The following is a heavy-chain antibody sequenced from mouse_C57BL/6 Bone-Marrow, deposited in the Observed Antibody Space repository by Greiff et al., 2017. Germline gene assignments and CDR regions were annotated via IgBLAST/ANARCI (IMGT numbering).Heavy chain of an antibody. Sequence: VQLQQPGAELVRPGSSVKLSCKASGYTFTSYWMDWVKQRPGQGLEWIGNIYPSDSETPYNEKFKDKATLTVDKSSSTAYMQLSSLTSDDSAVFYYSAHYYGSSPDYWGQGTTLTVSS. V-gene: IGHV1-61*01. CDR3: SAHYYGSSPDY. D-gene: IGHD1-1*01. CDR1: GYTFTSYW. CDR2: IYPSDSET. J-gene: IGHJ2*01.